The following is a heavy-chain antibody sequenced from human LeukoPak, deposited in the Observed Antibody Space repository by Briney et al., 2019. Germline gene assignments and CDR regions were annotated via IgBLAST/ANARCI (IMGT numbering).Heavy chain of an antibody. CDR3: AREVGAATLWFEP. D-gene: IGHD2-15*01. Sequence: ASVKVSCKASGYTFTSYGISWVRQAPGQGLEWMGWINAYNGNTNYAQKVQGRFTMTTDTSTSTAYMELRSLRSDDTALCYCAREVGAATLWFEPWGQGTLVTVSS. CDR1: GYTFTSYG. J-gene: IGHJ5*02. V-gene: IGHV1-18*01. CDR2: INAYNGNT.